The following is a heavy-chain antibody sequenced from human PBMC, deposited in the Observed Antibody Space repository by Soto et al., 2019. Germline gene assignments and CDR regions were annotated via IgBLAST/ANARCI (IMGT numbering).Heavy chain of an antibody. CDR1: VCSLFGYC. V-gene: IGHV4-4*07. Sequence: SETLSLTCTFSVCSLFGYCCTLIRQPAGGGLEWIGRINSDGNTNYSPSLKSRVTRSVDPSRKHFSLNLTSVTAAETASYFCARARRTENWLDQWGNGIQVTVSS. CDR2: INSDGNT. CDR3: ARARRTENWLDQ. J-gene: IGHJ5*02.